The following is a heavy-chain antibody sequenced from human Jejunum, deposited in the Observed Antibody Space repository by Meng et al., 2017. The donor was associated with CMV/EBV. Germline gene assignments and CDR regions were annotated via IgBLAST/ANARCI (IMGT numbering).Heavy chain of an antibody. Sequence: SCRASGYAVTDFGIQWVRQGPGQRLEWMGWIYTDSGDTKFSQKFQGRVSFTRDTSATTAYMELSSLRSEDTAVYYCARGVISYHDSWGQGTLVTVSS. CDR1: GYAVTDFG. CDR3: ARGVISYHDS. D-gene: IGHD3-16*01. J-gene: IGHJ5*02. CDR2: IYTDSGDT. V-gene: IGHV1-3*04.